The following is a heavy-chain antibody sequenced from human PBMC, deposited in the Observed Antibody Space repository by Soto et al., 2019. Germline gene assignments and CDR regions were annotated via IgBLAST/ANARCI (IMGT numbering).Heavy chain of an antibody. D-gene: IGHD3-22*01. CDR3: ARGAYYYDSSGYYLRLFDY. CDR2: ISSSSSTI. CDR1: GFTFSSYS. V-gene: IGHV3-48*02. J-gene: IGHJ4*02. Sequence: WGSLRLSCAASGFTFSSYSMNWVRQAPGKGLEWVSYISSSSSTIYYADSVKGRFTISRDNAKNSLYLQMNSLRDEDTAVYYCARGAYYYDSSGYYLRLFDYWGQGTLVTVSS.